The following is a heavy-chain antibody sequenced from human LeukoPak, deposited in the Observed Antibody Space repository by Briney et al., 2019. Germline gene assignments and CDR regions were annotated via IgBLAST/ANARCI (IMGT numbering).Heavy chain of an antibody. V-gene: IGHV3-72*01. CDR1: GFTFSDQY. J-gene: IGHJ3*02. CDR2: TRDKAKSYTT. CDR3: ARVGPPRSDAFDI. Sequence: GGSPRLSCAASGFTFSDQYMDWVRQTPGKGLEGVGRTRDKAKSYTTEYAASVKGRFTLSRDDSKNSLYLQMNSLKPEDTAVYYCARVGPPRSDAFDIWGQGTMVTVSS.